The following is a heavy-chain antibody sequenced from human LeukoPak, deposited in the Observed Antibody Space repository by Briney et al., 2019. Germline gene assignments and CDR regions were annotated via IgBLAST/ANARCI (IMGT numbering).Heavy chain of an antibody. CDR1: GFTVSSNY. CDR3: ARGANWLYSNYYYYMDV. D-gene: IGHD4-11*01. V-gene: IGHV3-53*01. Sequence: GGSLRLSCAASGFTVSSNYMSWVRQAPGKGLEWVSVIYSGGSTYYADSVKGRFTISRDNAKNSLYLQMNSLRAEDTAVYYCARGANWLYSNYYYYMDVWGKGTTVTVSS. CDR2: IYSGGST. J-gene: IGHJ6*03.